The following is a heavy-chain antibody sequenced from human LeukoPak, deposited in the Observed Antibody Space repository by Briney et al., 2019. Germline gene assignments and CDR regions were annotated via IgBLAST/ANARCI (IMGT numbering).Heavy chain of an antibody. J-gene: IGHJ6*03. CDR2: IYYSGST. CDR3: AREGYSYGLYYYYMDV. D-gene: IGHD5-18*01. Sequence: SETLSPTCTVSGGSISSYYWSWIRQPPGKGLEWIGYIYYSGSTNYNPSLKSRVTISVDTSKNQFSLKLSSVTAADTAVYYCAREGYSYGLYYYYMDVWGKGTTVTVSS. V-gene: IGHV4-59*01. CDR1: GGSISSYY.